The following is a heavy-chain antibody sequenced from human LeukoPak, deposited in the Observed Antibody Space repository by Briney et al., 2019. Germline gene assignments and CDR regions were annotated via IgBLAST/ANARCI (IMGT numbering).Heavy chain of an antibody. J-gene: IGHJ5*02. Sequence: GESLKISCKGSGYSFTSYWIGWVRQIPGKGLEWMGIIYPGDSDTRYSPSFQGQVTISADKSISTAYLQWSSLKASDTAMYYCARLGVVPAAIGHWFDPWGQGTLVTVSS. CDR1: GYSFTSYW. D-gene: IGHD2-2*01. V-gene: IGHV5-51*01. CDR2: IYPGDSDT. CDR3: ARLGVVPAAIGHWFDP.